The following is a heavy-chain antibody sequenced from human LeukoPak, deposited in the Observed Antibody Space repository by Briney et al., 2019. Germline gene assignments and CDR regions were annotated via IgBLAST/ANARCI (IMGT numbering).Heavy chain of an antibody. CDR3: ARLKNYYGSGSYYGDYYYYGMDV. CDR1: GYTFTSYD. D-gene: IGHD3-10*01. V-gene: IGHV1-8*01. Sequence: ASVKVSCKASGYTFTSYDINWVRQATGQGLEWMGWMNPNSGNTGYAQKFQGRVTMTRNTSISTAYMELSSLRSEDTAVYYCARLKNYYGSGSYYGDYYYYGMDVWGQGTTVTVSS. J-gene: IGHJ6*02. CDR2: MNPNSGNT.